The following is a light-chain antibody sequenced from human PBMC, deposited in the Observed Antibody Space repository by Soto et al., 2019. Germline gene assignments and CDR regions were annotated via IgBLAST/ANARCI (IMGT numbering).Light chain of an antibody. V-gene: IGLV2-14*01. J-gene: IGLJ2*01. CDR3: SSYSTSSTLVV. CDR1: SSDVGGYNY. Sequence: QSALTQPASVSGSPGQSITISCIGTSSDVGGYNYVSWYQQSPGTVPKLMIYDVNNRPSGVSNRFSGSKSDNTASLTISGLQAEDEADYYCSSYSTSSTLVVFGGGTKLTGL. CDR2: DVN.